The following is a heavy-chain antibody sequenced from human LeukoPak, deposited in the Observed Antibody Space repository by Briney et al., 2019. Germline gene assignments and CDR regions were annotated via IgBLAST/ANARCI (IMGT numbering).Heavy chain of an antibody. CDR2: IYHSGST. J-gene: IGHJ4*02. CDR1: DYSISSAYY. Sequence: SETLSLTCAVSDYSISSAYYWGWIRQPPGEGLEWIGSIYHSGSTDYNPSLKSRVTISVDTSKNQFSLKLRSVTAADTAVYYCARDQAYCGGDCYFDFWGQGTLVTVSS. CDR3: ARDQAYCGGDCYFDF. D-gene: IGHD2-21*02. V-gene: IGHV4-38-2*02.